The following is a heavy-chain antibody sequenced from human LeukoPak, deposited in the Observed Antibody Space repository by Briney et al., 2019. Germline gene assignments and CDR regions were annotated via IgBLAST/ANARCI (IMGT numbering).Heavy chain of an antibody. D-gene: IGHD2-2*01. V-gene: IGHV3-30*18. J-gene: IGHJ4*02. CDR2: ISYDGSNK. CDR3: AKDLLCSSTSCYGSGYFDS. CDR1: GFTLSSYG. Sequence: GGSLRLSCAASGFTLSSYGMHWVRQAPGKGLEWVAIISYDGSNKYYADSVKGRFTISRDNSKNTLYLQMNSLGPEDTAVYYCAKDLLCSSTSCYGSGYFDSWGQGTLVTVSS.